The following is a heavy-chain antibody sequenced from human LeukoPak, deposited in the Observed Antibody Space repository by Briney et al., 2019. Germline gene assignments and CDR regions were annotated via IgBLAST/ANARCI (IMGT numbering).Heavy chain of an antibody. CDR1: GFTFSSYG. CDR3: AELGITMIGGV. D-gene: IGHD3-10*02. J-gene: IGHJ6*04. Sequence: GGSLRLSCAASGFTFSSYGMSWVRQAPGKGLEWVSAISGSGGSTYYADSVKGRFTISRDNSKNTLYLQMNSLRAKDTAVYYCAELGITMIGGVWGKGTTVTISS. V-gene: IGHV3-23*01. CDR2: ISGSGGST.